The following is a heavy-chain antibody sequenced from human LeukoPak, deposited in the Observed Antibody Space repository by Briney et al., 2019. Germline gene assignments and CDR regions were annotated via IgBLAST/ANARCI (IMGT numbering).Heavy chain of an antibody. CDR3: ARGQFIAAAGIWYYFDY. D-gene: IGHD6-13*01. J-gene: IGHJ4*02. V-gene: IGHV6-1*01. Sequence: SQTLSLTCAISGDSVSSNSATWNWIRQSPSRDLEWLGRTYYRSKWYNDYAVSVKSRISINPDTSKNQFSLQLNSVTPEDTAVYYCARGQFIAAAGIWYYFDYWGQGTLVTVSS. CDR2: TYYRSKWYN. CDR1: GDSVSSNSAT.